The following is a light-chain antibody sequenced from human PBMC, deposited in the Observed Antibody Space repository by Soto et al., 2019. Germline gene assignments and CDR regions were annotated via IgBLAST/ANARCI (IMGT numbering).Light chain of an antibody. CDR3: QQYDNLPLT. V-gene: IGKV1-33*01. J-gene: IGKJ3*01. CDR2: DAS. Sequence: DIQMTQSPSSLSASVGDRVTITCQASQDISNNLNWYQQKPGKAPKLLIYDASNLETGVPSRFSGSGSGTDFTFTISILQPEDIATYYCQQYDNLPLTFGPGTKVDIK. CDR1: QDISNN.